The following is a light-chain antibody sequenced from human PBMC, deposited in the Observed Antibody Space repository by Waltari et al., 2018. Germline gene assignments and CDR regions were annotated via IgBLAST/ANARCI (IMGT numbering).Light chain of an antibody. CDR2: KIS. CDR1: QSTVHSDGNTY. V-gene: IGKV2-30*02. J-gene: IGKJ2*01. CDR3: MQGSHWPRT. Sequence: DVVLPQSPLFLPVTLGQPASMSCRSSQSTVHSDGNTYLNWFHQRPGRSPRRLIYKISRRASGVPDRFSGSGSGTDVTLKISRVEAEDVGVYYCMQGSHWPRTFGQGTKLEI.